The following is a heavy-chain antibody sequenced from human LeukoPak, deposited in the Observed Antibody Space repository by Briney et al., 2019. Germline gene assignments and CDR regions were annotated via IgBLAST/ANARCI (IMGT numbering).Heavy chain of an antibody. Sequence: PGGSLRLSCAASGFTFSDNYRIWIRQAPGKGLEWVSYIYTSGSAMYYPVPVKGRFTISRDNARNSLYLQMNSLRAEDTAVYYCARARKGYSFAYWGQGTLVTVSS. CDR3: ARARKGYSFAY. D-gene: IGHD1-14*01. CDR1: GFTFSDNY. V-gene: IGHV3-11*04. J-gene: IGHJ4*02. CDR2: IYTSGSAM.